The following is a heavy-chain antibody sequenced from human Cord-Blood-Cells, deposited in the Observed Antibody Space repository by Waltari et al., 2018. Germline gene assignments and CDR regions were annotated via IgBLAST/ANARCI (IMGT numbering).Heavy chain of an antibody. D-gene: IGHD6-13*01. Sequence: VQLVESGGGLVKPGGSPTPPCAASGFPSSTYSLNWLSQAPGKGLEWVSSISNSSSYIYYADSVKCRFTIARDNAKNSLYLQMNSLRAEDTAVYYCARGVSSWHNWFDPWGQGTLVTVSS. J-gene: IGHJ5*02. CDR1: GFPSSTYS. CDR3: ARGVSSWHNWFDP. CDR2: ISNSSSYI. V-gene: IGHV3-21*01.